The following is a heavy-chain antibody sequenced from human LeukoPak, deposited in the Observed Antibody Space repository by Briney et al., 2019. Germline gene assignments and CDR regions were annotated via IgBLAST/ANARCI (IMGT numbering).Heavy chain of an antibody. D-gene: IGHD6-6*01. CDR3: ARVPRPDAFDI. CDR2: IDNSGAT. Sequence: SETLSLTCSVSGGSISIYYWGWVRQPPGKGLEWIGYIDNSGATYYNPSLKSRVSISKDTSKNQFSLRLRSVTAADTAVYYCARVPRPDAFDIWGQGTRVSVSS. J-gene: IGHJ3*02. V-gene: IGHV4-59*01. CDR1: GGSISIYY.